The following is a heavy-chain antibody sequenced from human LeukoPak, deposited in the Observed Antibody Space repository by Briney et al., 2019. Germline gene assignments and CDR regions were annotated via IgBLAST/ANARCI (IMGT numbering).Heavy chain of an antibody. Sequence: SETVSLTCTVSGGSLSSYFWSWIRQPPGKGLEWIGYIHNSATTNCNPSLKSRVTISLDTAKNQFSLKLTSVTAADTAVYYCARAWGAAHYFFDSWGQGTRVTVSS. J-gene: IGHJ4*02. CDR3: ARAWGAAHYFFDS. CDR2: IHNSATT. CDR1: GGSLSSYF. V-gene: IGHV4-59*12. D-gene: IGHD1-26*01.